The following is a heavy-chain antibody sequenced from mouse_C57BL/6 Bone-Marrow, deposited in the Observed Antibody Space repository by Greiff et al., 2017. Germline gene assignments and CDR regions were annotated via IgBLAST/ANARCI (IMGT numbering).Heavy chain of an antibody. J-gene: IGHJ3*01. CDR3: AGDDDDRFAY. CDR1: GYTFTSYW. V-gene: IGHV1-50*01. D-gene: IGHD2-4*01. CDR2: IDPSDSYT. Sequence: QVQLQQPGAELVKPGASVKLTCKASGYTFTSYWMQWVKQRPGQGLEWIGEIDPSDSYTNYNQKFKGKATLTVDTSSSTADMQLSSLTSEDSAVYYCAGDDDDRFAYWGQGTLVTVSA.